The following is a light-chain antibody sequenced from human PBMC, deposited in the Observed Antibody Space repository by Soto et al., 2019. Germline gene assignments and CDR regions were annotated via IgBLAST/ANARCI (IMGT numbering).Light chain of an antibody. CDR2: GAS. V-gene: IGKV3-20*01. Sequence: EIVLTQSPGPLSLSPGERASLSCRASQSVSNNYLAWYQQKPGQAPRLLIYGASNRATGIPDRFSGSGSGTDFTLTISSLQPEDFATYYCLQDYNYPRTFGQGTKVDIK. J-gene: IGKJ1*01. CDR1: QSVSNNY. CDR3: LQDYNYPRT.